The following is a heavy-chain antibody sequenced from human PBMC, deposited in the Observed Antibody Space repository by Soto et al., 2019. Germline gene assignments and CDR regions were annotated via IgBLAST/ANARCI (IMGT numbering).Heavy chain of an antibody. CDR1: GFTFSSYA. V-gene: IGHV3-64D*08. Sequence: EVQLVESGGGLVQPGGSLRLSCSASGFTFSSYAMHWVRQAPGKGLEYVSAISSNGGSTYYADSVKGRFTISRDNSKKYLYLKMRSLRAEDTAVYYCVKDQRQVLLWFGDRPYYYYYGMDVWGQGTTVTVSS. J-gene: IGHJ6*02. CDR3: VKDQRQVLLWFGDRPYYYYYGMDV. CDR2: ISSNGGST. D-gene: IGHD3-10*01.